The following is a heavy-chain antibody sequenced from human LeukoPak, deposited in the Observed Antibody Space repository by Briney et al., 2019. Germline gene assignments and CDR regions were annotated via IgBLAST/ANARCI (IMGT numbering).Heavy chain of an antibody. CDR3: ARGTGTTRYYFDY. D-gene: IGHD1-14*01. CDR1: GFTFSSYA. Sequence: GGSLRLSCAASGFTFSSYAMSWVRQAPGKGLEWVSAISGSGGSTYYADSVKGRFTISRDNSKNTLYLQMSSLRSEDTAVYYCARGTGTTRYYFDYWGQGTLVTVSS. CDR2: ISGSGGST. V-gene: IGHV3-23*01. J-gene: IGHJ4*02.